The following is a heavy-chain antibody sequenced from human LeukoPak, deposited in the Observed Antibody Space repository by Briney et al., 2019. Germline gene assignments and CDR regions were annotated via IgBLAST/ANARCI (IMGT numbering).Heavy chain of an antibody. CDR1: GYTFTSYD. D-gene: IGHD1-14*01. CDR2: MSPNSGNT. J-gene: IGHJ2*01. Sequence: ASVTVSCTASGYTFTSYDINWVRQATRQGLEWMGWMSPNSGNTGYAQKFQGRVTMTRDTSISTAYMELNSLRSEDTAVYYCTSGPPEWGFDLWGRGTLVTVSS. CDR3: TSGPPEWGFDL. V-gene: IGHV1-8*01.